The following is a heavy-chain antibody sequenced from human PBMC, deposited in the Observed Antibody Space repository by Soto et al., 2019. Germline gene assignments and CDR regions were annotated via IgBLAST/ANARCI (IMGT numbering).Heavy chain of an antibody. D-gene: IGHD3-16*01. Sequence: GASVKVSCKVSGYTLTELSMHWVRQAPGKGLEWMGGFDPEDGETIYAQKFQGRVTMTEDTSTDTAYMELSSLRSEDTAVYYCATGPLRSGDLTRCDYWGQGTLVTVSS. J-gene: IGHJ4*02. CDR3: ATGPLRSGDLTRCDY. V-gene: IGHV1-24*01. CDR2: FDPEDGET. CDR1: GYTLTELS.